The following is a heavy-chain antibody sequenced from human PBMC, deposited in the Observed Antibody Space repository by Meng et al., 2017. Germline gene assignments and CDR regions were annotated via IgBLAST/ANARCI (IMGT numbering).Heavy chain of an antibody. D-gene: IGHD6-13*01. CDR2: INHSGST. CDR3: ARATNSGIAAAGWFDP. V-gene: IGHV4-34*01. J-gene: IGHJ5*02. Sequence: SETLSLTCAVYGGSFSGYYWSWIRQPPGKGLEWIGEINHSGSTNYNPSLKSRVTISVDTSKNQFSLKLSSVTAADTAVYYCARATNSGIAAAGWFDPWGQG. CDR1: GGSFSGYY.